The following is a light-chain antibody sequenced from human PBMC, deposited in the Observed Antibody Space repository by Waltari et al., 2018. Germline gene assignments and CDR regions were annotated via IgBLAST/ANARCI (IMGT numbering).Light chain of an antibody. CDR1: QNLFYTSNNKNY. CDR2: GAS. CDR3: QQYYTTPYS. V-gene: IGKV4-1*01. J-gene: IGKJ2*03. Sequence: DIVMTQSPDPLAGSLGGRFTINCKSSQNLFYTSNNKNYLAWYQQKPGQPPKVLIYGASIRESGVPDRFTGSGSGTDFTLTISSLQAEDVAVYYCQQYYTTPYSFGQGTKLEI.